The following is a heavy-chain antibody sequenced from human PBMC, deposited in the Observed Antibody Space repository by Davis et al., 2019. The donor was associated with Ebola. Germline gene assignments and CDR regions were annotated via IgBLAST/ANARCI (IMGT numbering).Heavy chain of an antibody. J-gene: IGHJ4*02. D-gene: IGHD3-3*01. CDR1: GDSISPYF. V-gene: IGHV4-59*08. CDR2: ISYSGST. CDR3: ARRFLEWEFDY. Sequence: MPSETLSLTCTVSGDSISPYFWSWVRQPPGKGPEWIGYISYSGSTKYNPSLKSRVTISVDTSKNQFSLKLSSVTAADTAVYYCARRFLEWEFDYWGQGTLVTVSS.